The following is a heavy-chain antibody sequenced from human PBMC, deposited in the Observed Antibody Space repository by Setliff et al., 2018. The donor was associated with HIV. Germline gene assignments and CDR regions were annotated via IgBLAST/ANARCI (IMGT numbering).Heavy chain of an antibody. J-gene: IGHJ3*02. CDR3: ARGWGWNDDESSGRPQYAFDI. D-gene: IGHD3-22*01. Sequence: KPSETLSLTCAVSGGSISSNNWWSWVRQPPGKGLEWIGEIYHSGSTNYNPSLKSRVSISVDKPKNQFSLKLSSVTAADTAVYYCARGWGWNDDESSGRPQYAFDIWGQGTMVTVSS. V-gene: IGHV4-4*02. CDR2: IYHSGST. CDR1: GGSISSNNW.